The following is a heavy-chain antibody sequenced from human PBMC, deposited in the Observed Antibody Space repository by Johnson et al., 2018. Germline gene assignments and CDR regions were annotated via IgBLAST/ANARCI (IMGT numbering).Heavy chain of an antibody. CDR3: ARDRSSTTGDYGMDV. D-gene: IGHD6-6*01. CDR2: ISSSSSYI. CDR1: GFTFSSYN. J-gene: IGHJ6*02. V-gene: IGHV3-21*01. Sequence: VQLVQSGGGLVKPGGSMRLSCAASGFTFSSYNMNWVRQAPGKGLEWVSSISSSSSYIYYAASVKGRFTISRDNAKNSLYLQMNSLRAENTAVYYCARDRSSTTGDYGMDVWGQGTTVTVSS.